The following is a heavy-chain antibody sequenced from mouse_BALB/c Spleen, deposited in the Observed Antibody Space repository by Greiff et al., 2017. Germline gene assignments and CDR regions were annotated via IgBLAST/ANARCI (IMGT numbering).Heavy chain of an antibody. CDR1: GFTFSDYY. V-gene: IGHV5-4*02. CDR2: ISDGGSYT. CDR3: AREGATADAMDY. Sequence: EVKVVESGGGLVKPGGSLKLSCAASGFTFSDYYMYWVRQTPEKRLEWVATISDGGSYTYYPDSVKGRFTISRDNAKNNLYLQMSSLKSEDTAMYYCAREGATADAMDYWGQGTSVTVSS. D-gene: IGHD1-2*01. J-gene: IGHJ4*01.